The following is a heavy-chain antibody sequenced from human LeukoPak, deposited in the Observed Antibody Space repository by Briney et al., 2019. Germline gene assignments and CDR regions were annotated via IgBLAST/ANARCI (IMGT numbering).Heavy chain of an antibody. CDR2: IQNDGNDK. CDR3: ARAVTWIDP. J-gene: IGHJ5*02. V-gene: IGHV3-30*02. Sequence: GGSLRLSCAASGLTFSTYGMHWVRQAPGKGLEWVAFIQNDGNDKYYADSVKGRFTTSKDNSKNTVDLQMNGLRAEDTAVYYCARAVTWIDPWGQGTLVIVYS. CDR1: GLTFSTYG.